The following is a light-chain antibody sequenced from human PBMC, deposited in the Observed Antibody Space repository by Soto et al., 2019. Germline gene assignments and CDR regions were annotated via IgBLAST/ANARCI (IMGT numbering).Light chain of an antibody. J-gene: IGKJ5*01. Sequence: EIVLTQSPATLSLSPGERATLSCRASQSVSSYLAWYQQKPGQAPRLLIYDASNRATGIPARFSGSGSGTDFTLTISSIEPEDFAVYYCQQRSNWPPVSITFGQGTRLEIK. CDR3: QQRSNWPPVSIT. CDR2: DAS. CDR1: QSVSSY. V-gene: IGKV3-11*01.